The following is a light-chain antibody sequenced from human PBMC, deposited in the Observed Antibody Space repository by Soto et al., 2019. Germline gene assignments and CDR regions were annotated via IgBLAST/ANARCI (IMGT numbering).Light chain of an antibody. Sequence: QSALTQPASVSGSPGQSITISCTGTSSDVGRYNYVSWYQQHPGKAPKLMIYDVNNRPSGVSNRFSGSKSGNTASLTISGLQAEDWADYYCSSYTSSSTRVVFGGGTKLTVL. CDR2: DVN. V-gene: IGLV2-14*01. CDR1: SSDVGRYNY. J-gene: IGLJ2*01. CDR3: SSYTSSSTRVV.